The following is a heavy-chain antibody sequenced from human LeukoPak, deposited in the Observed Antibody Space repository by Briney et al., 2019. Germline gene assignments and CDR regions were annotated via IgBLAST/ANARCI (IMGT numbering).Heavy chain of an antibody. CDR3: ARETGGVEYSSGWTYYFDY. J-gene: IGHJ4*02. CDR1: GFTFSSYD. Sequence: GGSLRLSCAASGFTFSSYDMHWVRQATGKGLEWVSAIGTAGDTYYPGSVKGRFTISRENAKNSLYLQMNSLRAEDTAVYYCARETGGVEYSSGWTYYFDYWGQGTLVTVSS. V-gene: IGHV3-13*01. D-gene: IGHD6-19*01. CDR2: IGTAGDT.